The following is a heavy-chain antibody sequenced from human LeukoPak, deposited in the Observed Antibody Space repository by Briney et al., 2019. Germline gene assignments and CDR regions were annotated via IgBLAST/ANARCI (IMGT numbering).Heavy chain of an antibody. D-gene: IGHD2-21*02. CDR1: GGSISSGGYS. Sequence: SETLSFTCAVSGGSISSGGYSWSWIRQPPGKGLEWIGYIYHSGSTCYNPSLKSRVTISVDRSKNQFSLKLSSVTAADTAVYYCARVAYCGGDCYSQNDAFDIWGQGTMVTVSS. CDR2: IYHSGST. J-gene: IGHJ3*02. V-gene: IGHV4-30-2*01. CDR3: ARVAYCGGDCYSQNDAFDI.